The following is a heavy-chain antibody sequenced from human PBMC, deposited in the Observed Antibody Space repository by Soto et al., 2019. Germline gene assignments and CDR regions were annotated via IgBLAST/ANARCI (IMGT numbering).Heavy chain of an antibody. V-gene: IGHV3-48*03. J-gene: IGHJ6*02. CDR1: GFTFSSYE. CDR3: ASEGVGYCSSTSCSVDDYYYYGMDV. Sequence: EVQLVESGGGLVQPGGSLRLSCAASGFTFSSYEMNWVRQAPGKGLEWVSYISSSGSTIYYADSVKGRFTISRDNAKNSLYLQMNSLRAEDTAVYYCASEGVGYCSSTSCSVDDYYYYGMDVWGQGTTVTVSS. CDR2: ISSSGSTI. D-gene: IGHD2-2*01.